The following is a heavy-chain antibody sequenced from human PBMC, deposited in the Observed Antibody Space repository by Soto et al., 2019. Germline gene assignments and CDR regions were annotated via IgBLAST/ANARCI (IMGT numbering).Heavy chain of an antibody. CDR1: GFIFNNYA. CDR3: ATAGNYDSSGRDF. D-gene: IGHD3-22*01. CDR2: ISANSGNT. V-gene: IGHV1-18*04. J-gene: IGHJ4*02. Sequence: QVQLVQSGAEVKKPGASVKVSCKAFGFIFNNYAISWVRQAPGQGLEWMGWISANSGNTNYAQNRQGRVTMTTDTSTSTAYMELRSLRSDDPAVHYCATAGNYDSSGRDFWGQGTLVTVSS.